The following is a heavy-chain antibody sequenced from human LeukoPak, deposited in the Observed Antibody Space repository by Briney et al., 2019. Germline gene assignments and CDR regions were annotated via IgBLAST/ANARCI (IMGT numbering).Heavy chain of an antibody. CDR3: ARLDQPYYYDSSGYTYYFDY. J-gene: IGHJ4*02. CDR1: GYSCTSYW. V-gene: IGHV5-51*01. D-gene: IGHD3-22*01. CDR2: IYPGDSDT. Sequence: GESLKISCKGSGYSCTSYWIGWVRQMPGKGLEWMGIIYPGDSDTRYSPSFQGQVTISADKSISTAYLQWSSLKASDTAMYYCARLDQPYYYDSSGYTYYFDYWGQATLVTVSS.